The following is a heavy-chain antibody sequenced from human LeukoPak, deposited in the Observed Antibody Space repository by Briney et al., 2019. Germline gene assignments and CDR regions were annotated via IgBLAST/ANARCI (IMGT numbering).Heavy chain of an antibody. CDR3: ARAAARYSSGWYVY. Sequence: PSETLSLTCAVYGGSFRGYYWSWIRQPPGKGLEWIGEINHSGSTNYNPSLKGRVTISVDTSKNQFSLKLSSVTAADTAVYYCARAAARYSSGWYVYWGQGTLVTVSS. CDR1: GGSFRGYY. CDR2: INHSGST. D-gene: IGHD6-19*01. J-gene: IGHJ4*02. V-gene: IGHV4-34*01.